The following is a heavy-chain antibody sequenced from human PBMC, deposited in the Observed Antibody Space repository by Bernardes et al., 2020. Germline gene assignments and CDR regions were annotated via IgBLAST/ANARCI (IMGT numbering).Heavy chain of an antibody. V-gene: IGHV3-53*01. D-gene: IGHD2-15*01. J-gene: IGHJ4*02. CDR1: GFTVSSNY. Sequence: GALRLSCAASGFTVSSNYMSWVRQAPGKGLEWVSVIYSGGSTYYADSVKGRFTISRDNSKNTLYLQMNSLRAEDTAVYYCARERLLDYWGQGTLVTVSS. CDR3: ARERLLDY. CDR2: IYSGGST.